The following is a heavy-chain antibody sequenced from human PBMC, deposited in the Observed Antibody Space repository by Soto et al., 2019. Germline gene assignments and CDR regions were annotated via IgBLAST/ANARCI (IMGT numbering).Heavy chain of an antibody. CDR1: GFTFSTYG. D-gene: IGHD6-19*01. Sequence: QVQLVESGGGVVQPGRSLRLSCAASGFTFSTYGMHWVRQAPGKGLEWVAVISYDGNEKHYADSVKGRFAISRDNSKETQSLQMDALRAEDSAVYYCAKAGALGGWAYGDYWGQGTLVTVSS. CDR2: ISYDGNEK. CDR3: AKAGALGGWAYGDY. V-gene: IGHV3-30*18. J-gene: IGHJ4*02.